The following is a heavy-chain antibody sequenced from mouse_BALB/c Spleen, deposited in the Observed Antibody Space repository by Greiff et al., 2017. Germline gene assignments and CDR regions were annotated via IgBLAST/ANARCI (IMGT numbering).Heavy chain of an antibody. CDR2: IWGDGST. J-gene: IGHJ4*01. V-gene: IGHV2-6-7*01. CDR3: ARTTTVVDPYAMDY. Sequence: VQLQQSGPGLVAPSQSLSITCTVSGFSLTGYGVNWVRQPPGKGLEWLGMIWGDGSTDYNSALKSRLSISKDNSKSQVFLKMNSLQTDDTARYYCARTTTVVDPYAMDYWGQGTSVTVSS. D-gene: IGHD1-1*01. CDR1: GFSLTGYG.